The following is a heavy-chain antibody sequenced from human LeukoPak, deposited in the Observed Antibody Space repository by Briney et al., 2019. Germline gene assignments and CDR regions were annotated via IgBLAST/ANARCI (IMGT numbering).Heavy chain of an antibody. J-gene: IGHJ4*02. CDR1: GGSFGGYY. V-gene: IGHV4-34*01. Sequence: PSETLSLTCAVYGGSFGGYYWSWIRQPPGKGLEWIGEINHSGSTNYNPSLKSRVTISVDTSKNQFSLKLSSVTAADTAVYYCARSRNVVPAAPFDYWGQGTLVTVSS. D-gene: IGHD2-2*01. CDR3: ARSRNVVPAAPFDY. CDR2: INHSGST.